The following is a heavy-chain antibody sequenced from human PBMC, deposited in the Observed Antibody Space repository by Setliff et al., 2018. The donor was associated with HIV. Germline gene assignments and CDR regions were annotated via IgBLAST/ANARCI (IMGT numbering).Heavy chain of an antibody. CDR2: IYYVGWS. Sequence: TLSLTCSVSGASLQSYYWSWIRQPAGKGLQWIGRIYYVGWSKYNPSLEDRVTMSVDTSNNQFSLSLRSVTAADTAVYYCARSIYGSGTYPLDIWGPGILVTVSS. CDR1: GASLQSYY. CDR3: ARSIYGSGTYPLDI. D-gene: IGHD3-10*01. V-gene: IGHV4-4*07. J-gene: IGHJ4*02.